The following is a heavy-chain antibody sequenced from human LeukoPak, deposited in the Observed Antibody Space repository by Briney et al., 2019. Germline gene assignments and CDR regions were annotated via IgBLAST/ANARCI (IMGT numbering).Heavy chain of an antibody. D-gene: IGHD3-10*01. V-gene: IGHV3-48*01. J-gene: IGHJ4*02. CDR2: IISSSSTI. CDR1: GFTFSSYS. CDR3: ARGGFGELFSSDY. Sequence: PGGSLRLSCAASGFTFSSYSMNWVRQAPGKGLEWVSYIISSSSTIYYVASVKGRFTISRDNAKNSLYLQMHSLRAEHTAVYYCARGGFGELFSSDYWGQGTLVTVSS.